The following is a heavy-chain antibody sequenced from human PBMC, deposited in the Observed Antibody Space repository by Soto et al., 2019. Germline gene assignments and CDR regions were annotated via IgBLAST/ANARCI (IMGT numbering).Heavy chain of an antibody. V-gene: IGHV5-51*01. CDR2: IWPDDSDT. CDR1: EFSFTSYW. Sequence: VQLVQSGAEVKKPGESLRISCKGSEFSFTSYWIAWVRQMPGKGLEWMGMIWPDDSDTRYNPSFQGQVTTSADKSISTAYLQWSILRASDTAMYYCARQKTLDSWGQGTLVTVSS. CDR3: ARQKTLDS. J-gene: IGHJ5*01.